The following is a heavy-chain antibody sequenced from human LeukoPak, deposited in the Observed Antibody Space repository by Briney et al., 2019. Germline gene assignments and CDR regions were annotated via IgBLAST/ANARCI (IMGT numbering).Heavy chain of an antibody. J-gene: IGHJ4*02. D-gene: IGHD6-19*01. CDR1: GFTPSSHW. CDR3: VRGEYYSTGSYAY. Sequence: GGSLRLSCAVSGFTPSSHWMRWVRQAPGKGLWWVSRINSDGSNTNYADSVKGRFTISRDNAKNTLYLDMNNLRAEDTAVYDCVRGEYYSTGSYAYWGQGSQVSVSS. CDR2: INSDGSNT. V-gene: IGHV3-74*01.